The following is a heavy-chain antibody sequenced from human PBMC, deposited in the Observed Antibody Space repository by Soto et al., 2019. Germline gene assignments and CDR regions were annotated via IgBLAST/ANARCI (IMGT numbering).Heavy chain of an antibody. CDR1: GFTFSSYA. CDR2: ISGSGGST. Sequence: GGSLRLSCAASGFTFSSYAMSWVRQAPGKGLEWVSAISGSGGSTYYADSVKGRFTISRDNSKNTLYLQMNSLRAEDTAVYYCAKDGTGYSSGWYLGWGQGTLVTVSS. V-gene: IGHV3-23*01. J-gene: IGHJ4*02. D-gene: IGHD6-19*01. CDR3: AKDGTGYSSGWYLG.